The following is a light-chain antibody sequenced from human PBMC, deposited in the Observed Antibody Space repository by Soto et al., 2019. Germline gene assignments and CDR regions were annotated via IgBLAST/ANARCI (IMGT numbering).Light chain of an antibody. V-gene: IGKV1-13*02. Sequence: AIQLTQSPSSLSASVGDRVTITCRASQGISSALAWYQQKLGKAPKLLIYDASSLESGVPSRFSGSGSGTYFTLTISSLQPEDFATYYCQQCNSYPLTFGGGTKVEIK. CDR3: QQCNSYPLT. CDR2: DAS. J-gene: IGKJ4*01. CDR1: QGISSA.